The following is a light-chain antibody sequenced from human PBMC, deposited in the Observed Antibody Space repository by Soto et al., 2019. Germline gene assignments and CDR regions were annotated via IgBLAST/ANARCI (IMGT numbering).Light chain of an antibody. J-gene: IGKJ2*01. CDR1: QSVSSSY. V-gene: IGKV3-20*01. CDR3: QQYGSSPYT. CDR2: GAS. Sequence: ESVLTQSAGTLSLSPGERATLSCRASQSVSSSYLAWYQQKPGQAPRLLIYGASSRATGIPDRFSGSGSGTDFTLTISRLEPEDFAVYYCQQYGSSPYTFGPGTK.